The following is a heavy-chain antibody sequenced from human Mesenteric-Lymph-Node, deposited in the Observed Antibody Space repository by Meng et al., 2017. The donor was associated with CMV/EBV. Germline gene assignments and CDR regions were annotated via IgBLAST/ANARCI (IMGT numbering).Heavy chain of an antibody. CDR2: ISAYNGNT. CDR3: ARDKERRDTYHDYGSGSYPDYFDY. J-gene: IGHJ4*02. D-gene: IGHD3-10*01. CDR1: G. Sequence: GISWVRQAPGQRLEWMGWISAYNGNTKYGQKLQGRVTMTTYTSTSTAYMELRSLRSDDTAVYFCARDKERRDTYHDYGSGSYPDYFDYWGQGTLVTVSS. V-gene: IGHV1-18*01.